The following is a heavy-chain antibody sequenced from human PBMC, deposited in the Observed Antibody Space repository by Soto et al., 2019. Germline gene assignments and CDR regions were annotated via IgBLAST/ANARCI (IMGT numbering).Heavy chain of an antibody. D-gene: IGHD6-19*01. CDR3: ARDTGWGLGY. V-gene: IGHV4-4*02. Sequence: QVQLQESGPGLVRPSGTLSLTCAVSGDSINSNYCWTWVRQPPGKGLEWIAEIYYSGGTSYNPSLQSRVTISMDKPKNQFSLNLTSVTAADTAMYYCARDTGWGLGYWGQGTLVTVSS. CDR1: GDSINSNYC. J-gene: IGHJ4*02. CDR2: IYYSGGT.